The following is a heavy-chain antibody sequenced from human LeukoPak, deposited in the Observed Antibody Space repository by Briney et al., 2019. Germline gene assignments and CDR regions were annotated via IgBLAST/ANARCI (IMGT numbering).Heavy chain of an antibody. CDR3: ARGYYDSSGYKGMDV. Sequence: GGSLRLSCAASGFTFSSYAMSWVRQAPGKGLEWVSAISGSGGSTYYADSVKGRFTISRDNAKNSLYLQMNSLRAEDTAVYYCARGYYDSSGYKGMDVWGQGTTVTVSS. V-gene: IGHV3-23*01. D-gene: IGHD3-22*01. CDR1: GFTFSSYA. J-gene: IGHJ6*02. CDR2: ISGSGGST.